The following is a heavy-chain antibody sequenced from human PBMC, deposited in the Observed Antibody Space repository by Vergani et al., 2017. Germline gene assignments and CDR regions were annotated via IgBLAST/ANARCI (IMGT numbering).Heavy chain of an antibody. Sequence: QVQLQQWGAGLLKPSETLSLTCAVYGGSFSGYYWSWIRQPPGKGLEWIGEINHSGSTNYNPSLKSRVTISVATSKNPFSLKLSSVTAADTAVYYCARAGYYYGSGSYFMGWFDPWGQGTLVTVSS. CDR1: GGSFSGYY. CDR2: INHSGST. CDR3: ARAGYYYGSGSYFMGWFDP. D-gene: IGHD3-10*01. V-gene: IGHV4-34*01. J-gene: IGHJ5*02.